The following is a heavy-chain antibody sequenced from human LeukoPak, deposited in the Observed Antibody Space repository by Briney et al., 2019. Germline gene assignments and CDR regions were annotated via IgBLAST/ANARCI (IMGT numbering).Heavy chain of an antibody. CDR1: GGTFSSYA. D-gene: IGHD3-3*01. V-gene: IGHV1-69*13. Sequence: ASVKVSCKASGGTFSSYAISGVRQAPGQGLEWMGGIIPIFGTANYAQKFQGRVTITADESTSTAYMELSSLRSEDTAVYYCARVVYDFWSGYAPGRNGHYYYYGMDVWGQGTTVTVSS. CDR2: IIPIFGTA. J-gene: IGHJ6*02. CDR3: ARVVYDFWSGYAPGRNGHYYYYGMDV.